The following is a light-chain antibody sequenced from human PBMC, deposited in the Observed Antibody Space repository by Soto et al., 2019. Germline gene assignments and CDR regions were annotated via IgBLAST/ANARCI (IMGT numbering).Light chain of an antibody. V-gene: IGLV2-11*01. CDR3: ASYAGYYV. CDR2: DVT. Sequence: QSALTQPRSVSGSPGQAVTISGTGTSSDVGGSDYVSWCQHHPGKAPKLVIYDVTKRPSGVPDRFSGSKSGNTASLTISGLQAEDEADYYCASYAGYYVFGTGTKLTVL. J-gene: IGLJ1*01. CDR1: SSDVGGSDY.